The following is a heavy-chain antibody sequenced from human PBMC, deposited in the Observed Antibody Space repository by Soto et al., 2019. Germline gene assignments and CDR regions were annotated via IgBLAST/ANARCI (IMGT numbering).Heavy chain of an antibody. J-gene: IGHJ5*02. CDR2: INPNSGGT. D-gene: IGHD2-15*01. CDR3: AKGDCSGGSCSPWDNWFDP. Sequence: GASVKVSCKASGYTFTGYYMHWVRQAPGQGLEWMGWINPNSGGTNYAQKFQGWVTMTRDTSISTAYMELSRLRSDDTAVYYCAKGDCSGGSCSPWDNWFDPWGQGTLVTVSS. V-gene: IGHV1-2*04. CDR1: GYTFTGYY.